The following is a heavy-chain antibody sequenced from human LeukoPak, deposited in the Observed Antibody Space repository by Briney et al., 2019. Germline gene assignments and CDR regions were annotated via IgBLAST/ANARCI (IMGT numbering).Heavy chain of an antibody. D-gene: IGHD3-10*01. CDR1: GGTFSSYA. J-gene: IGHJ5*02. CDR2: IIPIFGTA. CDR3: ANERSGSYLIGGNWFDP. V-gene: IGHV1-69*13. Sequence: SVKVSCKASGGTFSSYAISWVRQAPGQGLEWMGGIIPIFGTANYAQKFQGRVTITADESTSTAYMELSSLRSEDTAVYYCANERSGSYLIGGNWFDPWGQGTLVTVSS.